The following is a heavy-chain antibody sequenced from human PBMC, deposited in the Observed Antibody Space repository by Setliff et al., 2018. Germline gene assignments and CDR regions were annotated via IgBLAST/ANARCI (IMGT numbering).Heavy chain of an antibody. CDR2: IYYSGST. J-gene: IGHJ5*02. CDR1: GGSISSSSYY. Sequence: KSSETLSLTCTVSGGSISSSSYYWGWIRQPPGKGLEWIGSIYYSGSTYYNPSLKSRVTISVDTSKNQFSLKLSSVTAADTALYYCARALPLGFRSALIPWGQGTLVTVSS. CDR3: ARALPLGFRSALIP. V-gene: IGHV4-39*07. D-gene: IGHD3-16*02.